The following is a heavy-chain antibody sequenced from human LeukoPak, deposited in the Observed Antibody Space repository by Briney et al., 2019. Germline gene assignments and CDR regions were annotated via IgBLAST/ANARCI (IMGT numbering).Heavy chain of an antibody. V-gene: IGHV1-18*04. CDR2: ISAYNGNT. CDR3: ARGSPVTTPPLDY. Sequence: GASVKVSCKASGYTFTGYYMHWVRRAPGQGLEWMGWISAYNGNTNYAQKLQGRVTMTTDTSTSTAYMELRSLRSDDTAVYYCARGSPVTTPPLDYWGQGTLVTVSS. D-gene: IGHD4-17*01. J-gene: IGHJ4*02. CDR1: GYTFTGYY.